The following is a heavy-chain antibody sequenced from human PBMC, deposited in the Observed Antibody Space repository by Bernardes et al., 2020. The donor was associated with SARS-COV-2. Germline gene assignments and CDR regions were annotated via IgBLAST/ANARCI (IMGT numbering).Heavy chain of an antibody. V-gene: IGHV3-7*05. J-gene: IGHJ6*02. CDR3: VRSAGMDV. Sequence: GGSLRLTCAGSGFDFSDYWMKWVRQAQGTGMGWVGNIKRDGSETYYVDSVNGRVTISRDNTNNLVFLQMHSLRAEDTAVFYCVRSAGMDVWGQGTMVTVSS. CDR2: IKRDGSET. CDR1: GFDFSDYW.